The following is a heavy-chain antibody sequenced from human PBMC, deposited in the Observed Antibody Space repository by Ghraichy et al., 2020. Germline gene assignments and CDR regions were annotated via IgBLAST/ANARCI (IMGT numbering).Heavy chain of an antibody. J-gene: IGHJ4*02. V-gene: IGHV4-59*01. CDR2: VYYGGSA. CDR1: GVSITSNH. CDR3: ARDLGLSL. Sequence: SDTLSLTCTVSGVSITSNHWSWIRQPPGKGLEWIGNVYYGGSATTNPALKSRVTISMGTSNNQYSLMLSSVTAADTAIYYCARDLGLSLWGQGTLVTVSS.